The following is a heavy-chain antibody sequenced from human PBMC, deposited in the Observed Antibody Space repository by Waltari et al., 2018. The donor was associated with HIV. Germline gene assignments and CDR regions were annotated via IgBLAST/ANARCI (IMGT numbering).Heavy chain of an antibody. Sequence: EEDLVESGGRVVRPGGSLRLSCEASGFKFDDFGMSWVRQVSGKGLEWVSDIQWDGGSTNYGDSVKGRFTVSRDNAKKSLFLQMDSLRVEDTALYYCVRDTKSRVGGRPYWYLDLWGRGTLVVVSS. V-gene: IGHV3-20*04. CDR3: VRDTKSRVGGRPYWYLDL. CDR2: IQWDGGST. D-gene: IGHD3-16*01. CDR1: GFKFDDFG. J-gene: IGHJ2*01.